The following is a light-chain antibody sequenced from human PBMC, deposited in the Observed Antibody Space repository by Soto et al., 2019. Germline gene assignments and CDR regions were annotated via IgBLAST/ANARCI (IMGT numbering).Light chain of an antibody. CDR3: AQYGSSPLT. V-gene: IGKV3-20*01. CDR1: QSVSSSY. Sequence: EIVLTQSPGTLSLSPGERATLSCRASQSVSSSYLAWYQQKPGQAPRRLIYGASSRATGIPDRFSGSGSGTDFTHNIGRLEPEDFRVYYCAQYGSSPLTFGGGSKVEIK. CDR2: GAS. J-gene: IGKJ4*01.